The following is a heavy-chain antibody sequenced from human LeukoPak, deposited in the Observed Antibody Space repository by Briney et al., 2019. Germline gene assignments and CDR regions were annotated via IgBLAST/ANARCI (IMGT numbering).Heavy chain of an antibody. CDR2: IYYSGST. D-gene: IGHD2-21*02. V-gene: IGHV4-59*01. CDR3: ARCASVRWGGGDCFSAFDI. CDR1: GGSISSYY. J-gene: IGHJ3*02. Sequence: SETLSLTCTVSGGSISSYYWSWIRQPPGKGLEWIGYIYYSGSTNYNPSLKSRVTISVDTSKNQFSLKLSSVTAADTAVYYCARCASVRWGGGDCFSAFDIWSQGTMVTVSS.